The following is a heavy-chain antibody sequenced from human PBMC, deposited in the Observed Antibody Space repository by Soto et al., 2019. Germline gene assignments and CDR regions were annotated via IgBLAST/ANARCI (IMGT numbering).Heavy chain of an antibody. CDR3: ARSTAVVTALDY. D-gene: IGHD2-21*02. CDR1: GYTFTRYA. CDR2: INAGNGNT. Sequence: SVNVSCKSSGYTFTRYAMHWVRQAPGQRREWMGWINAGNGNTKYSQKFQGRVTITRDTSASTAYMELSSLRSEDTAVYYCARSTAVVTALDYWGQGTLVTVSS. V-gene: IGHV1-3*01. J-gene: IGHJ4*02.